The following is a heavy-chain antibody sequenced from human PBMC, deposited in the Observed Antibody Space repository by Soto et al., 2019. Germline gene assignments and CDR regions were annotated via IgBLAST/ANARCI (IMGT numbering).Heavy chain of an antibody. CDR1: GGSISSADYH. J-gene: IGHJ6*02. CDR2: INYSGRT. CDR3: ARDRNYYGSGTYYRDYYYGMDV. Sequence: SETLSLTCTVSGGSISSADYHWSWIRQPPEKGLEWIGYINYSGRTYYNPSLRSRLIISVDTSKNQFSLRLSSVTAADTAVYYCARDRNYYGSGTYYRDYYYGMDVWGQGTTVTVSS. D-gene: IGHD3-10*01. V-gene: IGHV4-30-4*01.